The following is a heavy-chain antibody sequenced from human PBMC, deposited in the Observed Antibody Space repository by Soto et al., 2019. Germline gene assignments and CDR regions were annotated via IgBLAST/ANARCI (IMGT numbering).Heavy chain of an antibody. Sequence: QVQLVQSGAEVRKPGASVKVSCKASGYTFTSHYIHWVRQAPGQGLEWMGVINPSGGSTSYADKCKGRVTMTMDTSTSTVYMDLSSLRSGDTALYYCARDQVPNASRLGDALDIWGQGTMVTVSS. CDR1: GYTFTSHY. CDR2: INPSGGST. J-gene: IGHJ3*02. V-gene: IGHV1-46*01. CDR3: ARDQVPNASRLGDALDI. D-gene: IGHD6-6*01.